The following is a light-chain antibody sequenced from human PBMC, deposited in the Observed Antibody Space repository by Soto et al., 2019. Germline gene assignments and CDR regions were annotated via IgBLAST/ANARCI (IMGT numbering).Light chain of an antibody. V-gene: IGKV3-20*01. CDR1: QTIGSSH. CDR3: QQYGSSPQT. J-gene: IGKJ1*01. Sequence: ESVLTQSPGTLSLSPGERATLSCRASQTIGSSHLAWYQQKPGQAPRVLIYGASSGATGIPDRFSGSGSGTDFTLTISRLEPEDFAVYYCQQYGSSPQTFGQGTKVDIK. CDR2: GAS.